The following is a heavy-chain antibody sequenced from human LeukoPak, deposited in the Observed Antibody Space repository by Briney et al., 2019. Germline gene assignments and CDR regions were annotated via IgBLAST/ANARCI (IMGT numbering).Heavy chain of an antibody. V-gene: IGHV3-30*04. J-gene: IGHJ4*02. CDR2: ISYDGSNK. CDR1: GFTFSSYA. D-gene: IGHD4-17*01. Sequence: GRSLRLSCAASGFTFSSYAMHWVRQAPGKGLEWVAVISYDGSNKYYADSVKGRFTISRDNSKNTLYLQMNSLRAEDTAVYYCAKESYGDYYHFDYWGQGTLVTVSS. CDR3: AKESYGDYYHFDY.